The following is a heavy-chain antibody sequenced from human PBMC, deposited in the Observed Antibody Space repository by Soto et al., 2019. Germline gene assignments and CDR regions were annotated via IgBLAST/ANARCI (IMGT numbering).Heavy chain of an antibody. J-gene: IGHJ4*02. CDR3: TTLPSYDSSGYWDY. V-gene: IGHV3-15*01. CDR1: GFAFSNAW. CDR2: IKSKTDGGTT. D-gene: IGHD3-22*01. Sequence: GGSLRLSCAASGFAFSNAWMSWARQAPGKGLEWVGRIKSKTDGGTTDYAAPVKGRFTISRDDSKNTLYLQMNSLKTEDTAVYYCTTLPSYDSSGYWDYWGQGTLVTVSS.